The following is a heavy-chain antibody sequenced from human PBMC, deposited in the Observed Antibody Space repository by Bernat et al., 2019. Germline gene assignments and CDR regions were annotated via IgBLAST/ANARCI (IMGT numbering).Heavy chain of an antibody. J-gene: IGHJ2*01. Sequence: QGELVQSGTEMKKLGASVRVSCKAPGFIFTSNAFAWVRQAPGQGLEWMGRVSAYNGDTQYAQKFQGRVLMTTDSSTTTAYMELKNLRSDDTAVYFCATTSVSFYWYFDLWGRGTLVTVSS. CDR2: VSAYNGDT. CDR3: ATTSVSFYWYFDL. CDR1: GFIFTSNA. V-gene: IGHV1-18*01.